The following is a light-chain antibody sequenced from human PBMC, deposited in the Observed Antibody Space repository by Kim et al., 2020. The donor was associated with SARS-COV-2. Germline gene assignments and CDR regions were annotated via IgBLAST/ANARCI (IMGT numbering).Light chain of an antibody. V-gene: IGKV3-20*01. CDR3: QQYDTSPET. J-gene: IGKJ3*01. CDR2: GAS. Sequence: EVLLTQSPGTLSLSPGERATLSCRASQTVNSYLAWYQQKPGQAPRLLISGASRRATGIPDRFSGSGSGTDFTLTISRLEPEDFAVYYCQQYDTSPETFGAGTKVDIK. CDR1: QTVNSY.